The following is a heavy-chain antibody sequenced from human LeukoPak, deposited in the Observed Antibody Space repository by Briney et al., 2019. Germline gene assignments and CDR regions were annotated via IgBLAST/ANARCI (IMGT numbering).Heavy chain of an antibody. D-gene: IGHD3-10*01. CDR3: ARDRSFGPGGTWRY. J-gene: IGHJ4*02. Sequence: ASVKVSCKASGYTFTSYGISWVRQAPGQGLERMGWISAYNGNTNYAQKLQGRVTMTTDTSTSTAYMELRSLRSDDTAVYYCARDRSFGPGGTWRYWGQGTLVTVSS. CDR1: GYTFTSYG. V-gene: IGHV1-18*01. CDR2: ISAYNGNT.